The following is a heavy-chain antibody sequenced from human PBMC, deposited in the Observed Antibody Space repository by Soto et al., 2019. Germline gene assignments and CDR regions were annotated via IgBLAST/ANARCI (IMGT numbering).Heavy chain of an antibody. CDR1: GFSLSTTGMC. V-gene: IGHV2-70*01. D-gene: IGHD5-18*01. CDR2: IDWADDK. Sequence: SRPTLVNPTPTLTLTCTFYGFSLSTTGMCVSWIRQPPGKALEWLALIDWADDKYYSTSLKTRLTISKDTSKNQVVLTMTNVEPVDTATYFCSRAVGGFTYGYPDYWGQGTLVTVSS. CDR3: SRAVGGFTYGYPDY. J-gene: IGHJ4*02.